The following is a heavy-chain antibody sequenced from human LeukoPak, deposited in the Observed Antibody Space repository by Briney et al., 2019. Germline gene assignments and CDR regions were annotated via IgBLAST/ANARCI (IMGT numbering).Heavy chain of an antibody. CDR3: ARGSHRVYCTTTNCYTVDY. J-gene: IGHJ4*01. V-gene: IGHV1-8*01. D-gene: IGHD2-2*02. CDR1: RYTFTSYD. Sequence: GASVKVSCKAARYTFTSYDINWVRQAPGQGLEWMGWMNPDSGNTGYAQKFQGRVSMTRNTSISTAYMELGGLTSHDTAVYVCARGSHRVYCTTTNCYTVDYWGQGTLVSVSS. CDR2: MNPDSGNT.